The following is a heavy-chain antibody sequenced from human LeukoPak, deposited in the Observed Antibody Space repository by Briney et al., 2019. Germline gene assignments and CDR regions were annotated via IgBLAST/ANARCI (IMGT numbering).Heavy chain of an antibody. V-gene: IGHV4-39*07. D-gene: IGHD6-19*01. J-gene: IGHJ4*02. CDR2: INHSGST. CDR3: ARDGGWPSFDY. Sequence: SETLSLTCTVSGGSISSSSYYWGWIRQPPGKGLEWIGEINHSGSTNYNPSLKSRVTISVDTSKNQFSLKLSSVTAADTAVYYCARDGGWPSFDYWGQGTLVTVSS. CDR1: GGSISSSSYY.